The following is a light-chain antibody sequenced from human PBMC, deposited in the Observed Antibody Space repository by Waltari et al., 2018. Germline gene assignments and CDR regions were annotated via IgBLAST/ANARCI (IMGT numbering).Light chain of an antibody. V-gene: IGKV1-39*01. CDR3: QQTYRYPWT. CDR1: QSINTH. Sequence: DIQMTQSPSSLSASEGDRVTITCRAGQSINTHLNWYHQKSGTAPKLLLFAASNVQRGVPSRFSGSGSGTDFTLTISSLQPEDFATYYCQQTYRYPWTFGQGTKVEIQ. J-gene: IGKJ1*01. CDR2: AAS.